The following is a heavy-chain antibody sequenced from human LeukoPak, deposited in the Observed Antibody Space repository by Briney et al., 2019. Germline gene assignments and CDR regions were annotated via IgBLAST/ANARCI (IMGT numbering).Heavy chain of an antibody. CDR2: IWYDGTTN. CDR3: ARAPDYGDYVGYFDF. Sequence: GRSLRLSCAASGFVFSTYGIHWVRQAPGKGLEWVAGIWYDGTTNYYADSVKGRFTISRDNSKNTVSLQMDSLRAEDTAVYSCARAPDYGDYVGYFDFWGQGAQVTVSS. D-gene: IGHD4-17*01. J-gene: IGHJ4*02. V-gene: IGHV3-33*01. CDR1: GFVFSTYG.